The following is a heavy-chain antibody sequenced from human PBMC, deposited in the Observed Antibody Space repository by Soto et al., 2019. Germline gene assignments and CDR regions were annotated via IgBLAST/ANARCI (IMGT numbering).Heavy chain of an antibody. Sequence: GGSLRLSCAASGFAFPNYALTWVRQAPGKGLEWVADISGGGHAYYADSVKGRFTISRDNSQNMFFLQMNTLEVEDTALYFCAKQPFSAAPYYFDSWGQGALVTVSS. J-gene: IGHJ4*02. CDR2: ISGGGHA. D-gene: IGHD6-13*01. CDR3: AKQPFSAAPYYFDS. V-gene: IGHV3-23*01. CDR1: GFAFPNYA.